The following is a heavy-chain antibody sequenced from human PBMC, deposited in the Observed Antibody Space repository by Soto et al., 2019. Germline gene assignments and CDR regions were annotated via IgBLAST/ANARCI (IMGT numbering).Heavy chain of an antibody. D-gene: IGHD4-4*01. V-gene: IGHV1-2*04. Sequence: GASVKVSCKASGYTFTGYYMHWVRQAPGQGLEWMGWINPNSGGTNYAQKFQGWVTMTRDTSISTAYMELRSLRSDDTAVYYCARDNDYSNYDWFDPWGQGTLVTVSS. CDR2: INPNSGGT. CDR1: GYTFTGYY. J-gene: IGHJ5*02. CDR3: ARDNDYSNYDWFDP.